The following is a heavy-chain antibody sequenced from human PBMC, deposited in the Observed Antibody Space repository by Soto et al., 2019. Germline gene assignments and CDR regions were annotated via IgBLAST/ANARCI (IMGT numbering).Heavy chain of an antibody. D-gene: IGHD3-10*01. V-gene: IGHV2-26*01. CDR1: GFSLSNARMG. J-gene: IGHJ3*02. CDR3: ARIRSDYGSGRGAFDI. Sequence: QVTLKESGPVLVKPTETLTLTCTVSGFSLSNARMGVSWIRQPPGKALEWLAHIFSNDEKSYSTSLKSRLTISQDTSKSRVVLTMTNMDPVDTATYYCARIRSDYGSGRGAFDIWGQGTMVTVSS. CDR2: IFSNDEK.